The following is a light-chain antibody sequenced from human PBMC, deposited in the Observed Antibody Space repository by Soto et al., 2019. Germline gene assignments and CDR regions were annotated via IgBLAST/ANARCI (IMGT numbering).Light chain of an antibody. V-gene: IGKV1-17*01. CDR2: AAS. Sequence: PMTQSPSSLSASVGDRLSITCRASQVITNDLGWYQQKPGKAPKRLIYAASTLQSGVPSRFSGSGSGTEFTLTISSLQPEDVATYYCLQLNTYPWTFGQGTKVEIK. CDR3: LQLNTYPWT. J-gene: IGKJ1*01. CDR1: QVITND.